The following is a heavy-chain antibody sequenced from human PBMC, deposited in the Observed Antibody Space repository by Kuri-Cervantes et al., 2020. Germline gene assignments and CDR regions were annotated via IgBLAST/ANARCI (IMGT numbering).Heavy chain of an antibody. D-gene: IGHD2-2*01. V-gene: IGHV1-69*13. CDR2: IIPIFGTA. J-gene: IGHJ5*02. CDR1: GGTFSSYA. Sequence: SVKVSCKASGGTFSSYAISWVRQAPGQGLEWMGGIIPIFGTANYAQKSQGRVTITADESTSTAYMELSSLRSEDTAVYYCARDLGYCSSTSCWWFDPWGQGTLVTVSS. CDR3: ARDLGYCSSTSCWWFDP.